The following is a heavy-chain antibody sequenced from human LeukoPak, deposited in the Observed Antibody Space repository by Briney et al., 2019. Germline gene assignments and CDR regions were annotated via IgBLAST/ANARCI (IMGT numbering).Heavy chain of an antibody. CDR3: ARFSDQIAIFGVVNYFLGD. D-gene: IGHD3-3*01. J-gene: IGHJ4*02. V-gene: IGHV4-59*01. Sequence: SETLSLTCTVSGGSISSYYWSWIRQPPGKGLEWIGYIYYSGSTNYNPSLKSRVTISVDTSGNQFSLKLSSVTAADTAVYYCARFSDQIAIFGVVNYFLGDWGQGILVTVSS. CDR1: GGSISSYY. CDR2: IYYSGST.